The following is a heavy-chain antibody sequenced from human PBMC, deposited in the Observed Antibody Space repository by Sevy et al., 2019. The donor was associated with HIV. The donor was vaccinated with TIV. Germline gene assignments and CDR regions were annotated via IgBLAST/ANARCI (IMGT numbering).Heavy chain of an antibody. CDR1: VFTFGDYC. CDR3: TRWKAAQSIFDY. CDR2: LKSDVYGGTV. D-gene: IGHD6-13*01. J-gene: IGHJ4*02. Sequence: GGSLRLSCTASVFTFGDYCMSCVRQAPGKGLEWVAFLKSDVYGGTVDHAASVRGRFVISRDDSKTIAYLQMNDLKTEDTGVYYCTRWKAAQSIFDYWGQGALVTVSS. V-gene: IGHV3-49*04.